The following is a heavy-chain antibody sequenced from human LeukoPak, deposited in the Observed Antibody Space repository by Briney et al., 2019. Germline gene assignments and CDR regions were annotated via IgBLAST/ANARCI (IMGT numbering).Heavy chain of an antibody. CDR3: AKDSGRLWFGELLTNAFDI. Sequence: GGSLRLSCAASGSTFSSYGMHWVRQAPGKGLEWVAFIRYDGSNKYYADSVKGRFTISRDNSKNTLYLQMNSLRAEDTAVYYCAKDSGRLWFGELLTNAFDIWGQGTMVTVSS. CDR1: GSTFSSYG. J-gene: IGHJ3*02. V-gene: IGHV3-30*02. CDR2: IRYDGSNK. D-gene: IGHD3-10*01.